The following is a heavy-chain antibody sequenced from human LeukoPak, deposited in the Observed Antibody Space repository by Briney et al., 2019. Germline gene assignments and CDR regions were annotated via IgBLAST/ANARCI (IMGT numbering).Heavy chain of an antibody. CDR1: GFTFSSYG. V-gene: IGHV3-30*03. CDR2: ISYDRSVE. J-gene: IGHJ2*01. D-gene: IGHD3-22*01. CDR3: ARSQGGTMSLRHFDL. Sequence: GGSLRLSCAASGFTFSSYGMHWVRQAPGKGLQWVAVISYDRSVEYFADSVKGRFTISRDNSKNTLYLQMNSLRAEDTAVYYCARSQGGTMSLRHFDLWGRGTLVTVSS.